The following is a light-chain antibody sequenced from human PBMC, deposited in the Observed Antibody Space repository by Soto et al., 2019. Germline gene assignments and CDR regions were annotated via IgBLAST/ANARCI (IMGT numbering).Light chain of an antibody. CDR1: HAISTY. Sequence: DIQLTQSPSLLSASVGDRVTITCRASHAISTYLAWYQQKPGKAPKLMIYEASTLQSGVPSRFSGSGSGTEFTLTISGLLPEDFATYHCQQLSTLPFTFGQGTRLDTK. CDR2: EAS. CDR3: QQLSTLPFT. J-gene: IGKJ5*01. V-gene: IGKV1-9*01.